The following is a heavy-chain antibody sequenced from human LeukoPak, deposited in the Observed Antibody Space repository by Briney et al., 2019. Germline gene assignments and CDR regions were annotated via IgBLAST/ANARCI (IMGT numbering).Heavy chain of an antibody. Sequence: GGSLRLSCAASGFIVSHNYMSWVRQAPGKGLEWVSVIYSGGTTYYSDSVRGRFTISRDNSKNTLYLQMNSLTADDTAVYYCARIDGSDDYWGQGTLVTVSS. CDR1: GFIVSHNY. CDR3: ARIDGSDDY. V-gene: IGHV3-53*01. J-gene: IGHJ4*02. CDR2: IYSGGTT. D-gene: IGHD5-24*01.